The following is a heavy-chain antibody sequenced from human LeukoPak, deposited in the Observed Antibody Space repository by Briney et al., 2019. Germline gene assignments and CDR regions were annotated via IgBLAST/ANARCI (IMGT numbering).Heavy chain of an antibody. CDR3: ARDQYYYDSSGYSHYGMDV. J-gene: IGHJ6*02. V-gene: IGHV3-23*01. D-gene: IGHD3-22*01. CDR2: ISGSGGST. Sequence: GGSLRLSCAASGFTFTNYAMTWVRQAPGKGLEWVSVISGSGGSTYYTDSVKGRFTISRDNSKNTLYLQMNSLRAEDTAVYYCARDQYYYDSSGYSHYGMDVWGQGTTVTVSS. CDR1: GFTFTNYA.